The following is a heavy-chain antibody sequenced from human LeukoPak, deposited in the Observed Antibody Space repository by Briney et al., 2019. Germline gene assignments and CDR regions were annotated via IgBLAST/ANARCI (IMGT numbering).Heavy chain of an antibody. J-gene: IGHJ4*02. D-gene: IGHD2-2*02. CDR1: GFTFSSYW. V-gene: IGHV3-74*01. CDR2: INPDGRTT. CDR3: ARGTALQDY. Sequence: GGSLRLSCAASGFTFSSYWMHWVRQPPGKGLVWVSHINPDGRTTTYADSVKGRFTISSDNAQNTLYLQMNSLRAEDTAVYYCARGTALQDYWGQGTLVAVSS.